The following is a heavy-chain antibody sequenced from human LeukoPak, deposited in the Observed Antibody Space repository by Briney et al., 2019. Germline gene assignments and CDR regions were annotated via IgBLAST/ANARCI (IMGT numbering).Heavy chain of an antibody. CDR3: ARETGLYYFDY. CDR2: ISGSGGST. CDR1: GFTFSTYA. J-gene: IGHJ4*02. Sequence: GGSLRLSCAASGFTFSTYAMSWVRQAPGKGLEWVSTISGSGGSTYYADSVKGRFTISRDNSKNTLYLQMNSLRAEDTAVYYCARETGLYYFDYWGQGTLVTVSS. V-gene: IGHV3-23*01.